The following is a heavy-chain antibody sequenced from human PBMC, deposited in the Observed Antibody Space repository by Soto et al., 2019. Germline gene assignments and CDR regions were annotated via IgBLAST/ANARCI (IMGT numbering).Heavy chain of an antibody. CDR3: AREGQAPYYYYGMDV. CDR2: ISGYNGNT. V-gene: IGHV1-18*01. J-gene: IGHJ6*02. Sequence: ASVKVSCKASGYTFSNYGFSWVRQAPGQGLEWMGWISGYNGNTKYAEKFQGRVTMTTDTSTSTAHMELRSLRSDDTAVYYCAREGQAPYYYYGMDVWGQGTTVTVSS. CDR1: GYTFSNYG.